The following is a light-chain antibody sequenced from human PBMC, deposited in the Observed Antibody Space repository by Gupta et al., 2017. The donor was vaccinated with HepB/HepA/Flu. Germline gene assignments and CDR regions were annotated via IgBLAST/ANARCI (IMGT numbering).Light chain of an antibody. CDR1: RLEDKY. J-gene: IGLJ2*01. CDR3: QAWDSSTVVV. V-gene: IGLV3-1*01. CDR2: RDS. Sequence: YKLTQPLSVSVSPGQTASIPCSGDRLEDKYVCWYQQKPGQTPVVVIYRDSKRPPWIPERFSGSNSGNTATLTISGTQAMDEADYYCQAWDSSTVVVFGGGTKLTVL.